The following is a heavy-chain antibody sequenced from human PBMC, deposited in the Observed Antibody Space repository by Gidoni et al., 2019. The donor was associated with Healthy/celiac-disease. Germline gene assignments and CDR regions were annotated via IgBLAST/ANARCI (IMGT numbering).Heavy chain of an antibody. J-gene: IGHJ3*02. CDR1: GGPISSGGYY. Sequence: QVQLQESGPGLVKPSQTLTITCTVAGGPISSGGYYWSWIRQHPGKGLEWIGYIYYSGSTYYHPSLKSLVTISVDTSKNQFSLKLSSVTAADTAVYYCARVLHDFWSGFAFDIWGQGTMVTVSS. CDR3: ARVLHDFWSGFAFDI. D-gene: IGHD3-3*01. V-gene: IGHV4-31*01. CDR2: IYYSGST.